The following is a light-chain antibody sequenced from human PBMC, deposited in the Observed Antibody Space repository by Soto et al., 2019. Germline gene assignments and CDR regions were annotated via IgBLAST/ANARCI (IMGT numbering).Light chain of an antibody. CDR2: RNN. J-gene: IGLJ1*01. CDR1: SSNIGSNS. V-gene: IGLV1-47*01. CDR3: AAWDDSLSGYV. Sequence: QSVLTQPPSASGTPGQGVTISCSGSSSNIGSNSVHWYQHLPGTAPKLLIYRNNQRPSGVPDRFSGSKSGTSGSLAISGLRSEDAADYYCAAWDDSLSGYVFGTGTKVTVL.